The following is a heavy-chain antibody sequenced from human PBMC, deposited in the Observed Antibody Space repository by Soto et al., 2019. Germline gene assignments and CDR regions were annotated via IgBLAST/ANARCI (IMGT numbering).Heavy chain of an antibody. CDR2: IDWDDDE. J-gene: IGHJ4*02. V-gene: IGHV2-70*04. Sequence: SGPTLVNPTQTLTLTCTFSGFSLSTSGMRVSWIRQPPGKALEWLARIDWDDDEFYSTSLKTRLTISKDTSKNQVVLTMTNMDPVDTATYYCARGDSGSYLFDYWGQGTLVTVSS. CDR1: GFSLSTSGMR. D-gene: IGHD1-26*01. CDR3: ARGDSGSYLFDY.